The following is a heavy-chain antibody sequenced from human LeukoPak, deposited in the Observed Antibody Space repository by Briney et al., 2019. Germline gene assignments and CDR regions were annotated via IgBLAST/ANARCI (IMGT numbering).Heavy chain of an antibody. Sequence: SETLSLTCTVSGGSISSYYWSWIRQPPGKGLEWIGYIYYSGSTNYNPSLKSRVTISVDTSKNQFSLKLSSVTAADTAVYYCAREATVVTRGAFDIWGQGTMVTVSS. CDR2: IYYSGST. CDR3: AREATVVTRGAFDI. J-gene: IGHJ3*02. V-gene: IGHV4-59*12. CDR1: GGSISSYY. D-gene: IGHD4-23*01.